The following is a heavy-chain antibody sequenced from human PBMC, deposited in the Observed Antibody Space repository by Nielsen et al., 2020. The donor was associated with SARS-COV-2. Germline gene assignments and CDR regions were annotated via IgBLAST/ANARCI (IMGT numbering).Heavy chain of an antibody. D-gene: IGHD1-26*01. CDR2: ISGSGGST. V-gene: IGHV3-23*01. CDR1: GFTFDDYA. Sequence: GGSLRLSCAASGFTFDDYAMSWVRQAPGKGLEWVSAISGSGGSTYYADSVKGRFTISRDNSKNTLYLQMNSLRAEDTAVYYCANPEVGATSYWGQGTLVTVSS. CDR3: ANPEVGATSY. J-gene: IGHJ4*02.